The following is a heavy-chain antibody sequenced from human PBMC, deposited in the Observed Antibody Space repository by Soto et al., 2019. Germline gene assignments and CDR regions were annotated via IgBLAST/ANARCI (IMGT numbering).Heavy chain of an antibody. J-gene: IGHJ6*02. V-gene: IGHV3-15*07. D-gene: IGHD2-15*01. CDR3: TTVSGVVVAANYYYYYGMDV. CDR1: GFTFSNAW. CDR2: IKSKTDGGTT. Sequence: GGSLRLSCAASGFTFSNAWMNWVRQAPGKGLEWVGRIKSKTDGGTTDYAAPVKGRFTISRDDSKNTLYLQMNSLKTEDTAVYYCTTVSGVVVAANYYYYYGMDVWGQGTTVTVSS.